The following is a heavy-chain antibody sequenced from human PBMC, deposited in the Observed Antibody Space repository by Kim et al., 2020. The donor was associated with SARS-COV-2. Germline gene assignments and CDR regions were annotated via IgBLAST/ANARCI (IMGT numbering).Heavy chain of an antibody. Sequence: GESLKNSCKGSGYSCTSYWIGWVRKMHGKGLEWMGIIYPGDGDNRYSPLLQGQVSISADKSISNDYLQWNSLKASDTGMYYCARLEHEYGGKPFDSWGQGTLVTVSS. J-gene: IGHJ4*02. V-gene: IGHV5-51*01. D-gene: IGHD4-17*01. CDR3: ARLEHEYGGKPFDS. CDR2: IYPGDGDN. CDR1: GYSCTSYW.